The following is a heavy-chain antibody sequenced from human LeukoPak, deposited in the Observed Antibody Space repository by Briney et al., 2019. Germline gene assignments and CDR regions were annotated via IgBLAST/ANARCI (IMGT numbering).Heavy chain of an antibody. CDR2: IYTTGST. CDR1: GGSLSSYY. J-gene: IGHJ4*02. CDR3: ARDPIHSVAGTGDY. Sequence: PSETLSLTCTVSGGSLSSYYWSWIRQPAGKGLEWIGRIYTTGSTNYNPSLKSRVTMSVDTSKNQFSLKLSSVTAADTALYYCARDPIHSVAGTGDYWGQGTLVTVSS. D-gene: IGHD6-19*01. V-gene: IGHV4-4*07.